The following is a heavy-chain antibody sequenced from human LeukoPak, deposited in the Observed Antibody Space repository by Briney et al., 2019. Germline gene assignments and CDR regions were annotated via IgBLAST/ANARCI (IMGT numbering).Heavy chain of an antibody. Sequence: SQTLSLTCTVSGGSISSGAYYWSWFRQHPGKGLEGIGYFYYSGSTYYNPSLKSRVTISVDTSKNQFSLDLSSVTAADTAVYYCARDLGDGYLANDYWGQGTLVTVSS. CDR2: FYYSGST. J-gene: IGHJ4*02. D-gene: IGHD5-24*01. CDR3: ARDLGDGYLANDY. V-gene: IGHV4-31*03. CDR1: GGSISSGAYY.